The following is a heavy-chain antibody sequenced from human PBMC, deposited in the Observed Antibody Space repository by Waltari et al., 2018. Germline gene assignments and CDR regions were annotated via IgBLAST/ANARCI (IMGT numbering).Heavy chain of an antibody. D-gene: IGHD2-2*01. CDR2: IIPSTGNP. Sequence: QVQLVQSGSELTKPGASVKISCKASGYIFHSYAINGVRQAPGQGLELMGWIIPSTGNPTYVQGFTGRFVFSLDTSVSTAYLEINNLKAEDTAVYYCTREVVPAATIVVNWFDPWGQGTLVTVSS. CDR1: GYIFHSYA. J-gene: IGHJ5*02. CDR3: TREVVPAATIVVNWFDP. V-gene: IGHV7-4-1*02.